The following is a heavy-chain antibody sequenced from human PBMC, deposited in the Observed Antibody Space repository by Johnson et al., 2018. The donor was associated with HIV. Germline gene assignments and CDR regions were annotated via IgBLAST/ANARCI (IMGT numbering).Heavy chain of an antibody. V-gene: IGHV3-15*01. D-gene: IGHD5-18*01. Sequence: VQLVESGGGLVKPGGSLRLSCAASGFTFSNAWMNWVRQAPGKGLEWVGRIKSRTDGGTTDYAAPVKGRFTISRDGSKNTRYLQMNSLKTEDTAVYYCTNPDTAMATGAFDIWGQGTMVTVSS. CDR1: GFTFSNAW. CDR3: TNPDTAMATGAFDI. J-gene: IGHJ3*02. CDR2: IKSRTDGGTT.